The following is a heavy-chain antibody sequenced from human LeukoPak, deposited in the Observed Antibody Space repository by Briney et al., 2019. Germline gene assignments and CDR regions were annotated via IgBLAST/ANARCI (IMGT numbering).Heavy chain of an antibody. CDR1: GFTFSSSS. J-gene: IGHJ6*03. V-gene: IGHV3-21*01. D-gene: IGHD2-21*01. Sequence: PGGSLRLSCAASGFTFSSSSMNWVRRAPGKGLAWVSSISRRSSYIYYADSVKGRFTISRDNAKNSLYLQMNSLRAEDTAVYYCVPYCGGDCYELFYYYYYMDVWGKGTTVTVSS. CDR3: VPYCGGDCYELFYYYYYMDV. CDR2: ISRRSSYI.